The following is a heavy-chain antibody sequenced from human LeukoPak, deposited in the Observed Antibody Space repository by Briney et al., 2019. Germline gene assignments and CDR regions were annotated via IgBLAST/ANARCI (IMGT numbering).Heavy chain of an antibody. CDR1: GGSFSGYY. CDR3: ARRGSYDYVWGSYRRNRFDP. CDR2: INHSGST. D-gene: IGHD3-16*02. Sequence: PSETLSLTCAVYGGSFSGYYWSWIRQPPGKGLEWIGEINHSGSTNYNPSLKSRVTISVDTSKNQFSLKLSSVTAADTAVYYCARRGSYDYVWGSYRRNRFDPWGQGTLVTVSS. J-gene: IGHJ5*02. V-gene: IGHV4-34*01.